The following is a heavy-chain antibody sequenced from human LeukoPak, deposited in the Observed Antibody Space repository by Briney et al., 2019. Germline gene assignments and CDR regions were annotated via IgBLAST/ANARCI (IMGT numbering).Heavy chain of an antibody. CDR2: IYYSGST. CDR1: GGPISSYY. Sequence: SETLSLTCTVSGGPISSYYWSWLRQPPGKGLEWIGYIYYSGSTNYNPSLKSRVTISVDTSKNQFSLKLSSVTAADTAVYYCASQLEYGYYYYMDVWGKGTTVTVSS. V-gene: IGHV4-59*01. CDR3: ASQLEYGYYYYMDV. J-gene: IGHJ6*03. D-gene: IGHD4/OR15-4a*01.